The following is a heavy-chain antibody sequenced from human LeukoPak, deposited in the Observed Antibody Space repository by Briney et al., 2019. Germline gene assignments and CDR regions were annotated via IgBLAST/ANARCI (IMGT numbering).Heavy chain of an antibody. CDR1: GGSFSGYY. V-gene: IGHV3-23*01. D-gene: IGHD6-19*01. J-gene: IGHJ4*02. CDR3: AKDSSGWYVGYFDY. CDR2: ISGSGGST. Sequence: ETLSLTCAVYGGSFSGYYWSWVRQAPGKGLEWVSAISGSGGSTYYADSVKGRFTISRDNSKNTLYLQMNSLRAEDTAVYYCAKDSSGWYVGYFDYWGQGTLVTVSS.